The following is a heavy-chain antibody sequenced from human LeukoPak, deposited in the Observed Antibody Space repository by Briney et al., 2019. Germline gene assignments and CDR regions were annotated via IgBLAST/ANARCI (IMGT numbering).Heavy chain of an antibody. D-gene: IGHD3-10*01. V-gene: IGHV4-39*01. CDR3: ARRPGGYYGLGSRLDN. J-gene: IGHJ4*02. CDR1: GGSISGAGYS. Sequence: PSETLSLTCTVSGGSISGAGYSWGWIRQPPGKGLEWIGSVYYSGNTDYNPSLKGRLTVSVDTTKNQFLLRLRSVTAADTAVYYCARRPGGYYGLGSRLDNWGQGTLVTVSS. CDR2: VYYSGNT.